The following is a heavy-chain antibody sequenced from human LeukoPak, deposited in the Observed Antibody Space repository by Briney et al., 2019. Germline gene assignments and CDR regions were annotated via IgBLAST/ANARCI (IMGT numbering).Heavy chain of an antibody. CDR1: GFTFSSYG. CDR2: IWYDGSNK. CDR3: ASSGPDGSGPHY. V-gene: IGHV3-33*01. J-gene: IGHJ4*02. D-gene: IGHD3-10*01. Sequence: QTGGSLRLSCAASGFTFSSYGMHWVRQAPGKGLEWVAVIWYDGSNKYYADSVKGRFTISRDNSKNTLYLQMNSLRAEDTAVYYCASSGPDGSGPHYWGQGTLVTVSS.